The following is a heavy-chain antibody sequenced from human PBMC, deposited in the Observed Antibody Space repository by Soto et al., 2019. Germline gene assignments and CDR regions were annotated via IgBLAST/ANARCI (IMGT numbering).Heavy chain of an antibody. CDR3: ARDHGGGGLALEY. V-gene: IGHV3-11*01. Sequence: DLEESGGGLVKPGGSLRLSCTASGFSFSDYYMSWIRQAPGKGLEWLSDISDSGRITHHADSVEGRFIISRDNANNSLYLQMSLLRPEDSAIYYCARDHGGGGLALEYWGQGTLVTVSS. D-gene: IGHD3-16*01. CDR1: GFSFSDYY. J-gene: IGHJ4*02. CDR2: ISDSGRIT.